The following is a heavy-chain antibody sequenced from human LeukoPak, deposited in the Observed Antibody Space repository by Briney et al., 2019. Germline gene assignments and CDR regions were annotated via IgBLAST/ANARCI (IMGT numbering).Heavy chain of an antibody. CDR3: ARYGVLLWFGESPYGMDV. CDR1: GYTFTGYD. V-gene: IGHV1-8*01. Sequence: ASVKVSCKASGYTFTGYDINWVRQATRQGLEWMGWMNPYSGNTGYAQKFQGRLTMTRNTSISTAYMESSSLRSEDTAVYYCARYGVLLWFGESPYGMDVWGQGTTVTVSS. D-gene: IGHD3-10*01. J-gene: IGHJ6*02. CDR2: MNPYSGNT.